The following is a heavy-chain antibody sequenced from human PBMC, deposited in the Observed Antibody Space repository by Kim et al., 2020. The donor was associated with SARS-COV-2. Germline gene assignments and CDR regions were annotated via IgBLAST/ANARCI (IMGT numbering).Heavy chain of an antibody. V-gene: IGHV3-7*03. Sequence: GGSLRLSCAVSGFTFGSYWMSWVRQAPGKGLEWVANINQDGSETHYVDSVKGRFTISRDNAKKSLYLQMSSLRAEDTAVFYCARTTASGWGQVYWGQGTLVTVSS. J-gene: IGHJ4*02. CDR3: ARTTASGWGQVY. CDR1: GFTFGSYW. CDR2: INQDGSET. D-gene: IGHD6-19*01.